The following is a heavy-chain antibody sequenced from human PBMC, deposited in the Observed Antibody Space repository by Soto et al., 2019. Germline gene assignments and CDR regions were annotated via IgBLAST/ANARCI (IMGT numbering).Heavy chain of an antibody. CDR2: VYNSGST. J-gene: IGHJ4*02. CDR1: GGSISSNY. V-gene: IGHV4-59*01. CDR3: ARYRREAVAGYTLDN. Sequence: PSETLSLTCTVSGGSISSNYWTWIRQPPGKGLEWIGYVYNSGSTNYNPSLQSRVTISEDTSKSQFSRKVNSMTAADTAVYYCARYRREAVAGYTLDNWGQGILVTVSS. D-gene: IGHD6-13*01.